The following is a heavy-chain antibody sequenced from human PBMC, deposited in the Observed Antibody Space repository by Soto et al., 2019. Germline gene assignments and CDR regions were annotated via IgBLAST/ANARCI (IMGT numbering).Heavy chain of an antibody. D-gene: IGHD3-16*01. CDR1: ADTFSGFY. CDR3: ARDLDADNADYVAVCTDLEF. J-gene: IGHJ1*01. Sequence: QVQLVQSGTEVRKPGASVKVSCKASADTFSGFYIHWVRQAPGQGLEWMGWINPKRGDTFLAQNFQAGVTMTWDMSMATVYMEFSRLTSADTAVYYCARDLDADNADYVAVCTDLEFWGHGILVIVSS. V-gene: IGHV1-2*02. CDR2: INPKRGDT.